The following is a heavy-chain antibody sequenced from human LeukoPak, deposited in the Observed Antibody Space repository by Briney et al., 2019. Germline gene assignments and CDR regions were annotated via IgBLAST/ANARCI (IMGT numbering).Heavy chain of an antibody. V-gene: IGHV3-53*01. J-gene: IGHJ4*02. CDR1: GFTVNNYY. D-gene: IGHD5-12*01. CDR3: ARMFGGNYYGYYFDN. Sequence: PGGSLRLSCSASGFTVNNYYMTWVRPAPGKGLECVSIIYSGGMTYYADSVKGRFTISADNSKNTVNLQMNSLRVEDTAIYYCARMFGGNYYGYYFDNWGQGSMLTVSS. CDR2: IYSGGMT.